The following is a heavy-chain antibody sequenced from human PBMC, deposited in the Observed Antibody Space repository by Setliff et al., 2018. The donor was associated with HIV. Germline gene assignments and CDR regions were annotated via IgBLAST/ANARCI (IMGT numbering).Heavy chain of an antibody. Sequence: PSETLSLTCTVSGGSISSHYWSWIRQPPGKGLEWIGYMYYSGSTNYNPSLKSRVTISVDTSKNQFSLKLTAVTAADTAVYFRASEYTNAAPHQYSYFYGMDVWGQGTTVTVSS. CDR1: GGSISSHY. CDR3: ASEYTNAAPHQYSYFYGMDV. CDR2: MYYSGST. V-gene: IGHV4-59*11. J-gene: IGHJ6*02. D-gene: IGHD3-3*02.